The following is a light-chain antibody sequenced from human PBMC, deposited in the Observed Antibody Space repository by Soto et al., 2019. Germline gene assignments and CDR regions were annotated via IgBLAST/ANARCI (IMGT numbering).Light chain of an antibody. CDR3: SSYASSRDVL. CDR1: SSDVGSYNY. V-gene: IGLV2-14*01. J-gene: IGLJ2*01. CDR2: DVS. Sequence: QSALTQPASVSGAPGQSITISCTGTSSDVGSYNYVSWYQQHPGKAPKLMIYDVSNRPSGVSNRFYGSKSGNTASLTISGLQAEDEADYSCSSYASSRDVLFGGGTQLTVL.